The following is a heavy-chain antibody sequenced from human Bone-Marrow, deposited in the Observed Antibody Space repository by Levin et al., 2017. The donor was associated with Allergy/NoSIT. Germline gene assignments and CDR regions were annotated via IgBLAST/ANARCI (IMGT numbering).Heavy chain of an antibody. D-gene: IGHD2-15*01. Sequence: GESLKISCEASGFALSQFPMNWVRQAPGKGLEWISSITSTSNYIQYADSVKGRFTISRDNAKDSVYLQMNSLRGEDTAVYYCARTYVVAVLDLWGQGTLVTVSP. J-gene: IGHJ5*02. CDR3: ARTYVVAVLDL. CDR2: ITSTSNYI. CDR1: GFALSQFP. V-gene: IGHV3-21*01.